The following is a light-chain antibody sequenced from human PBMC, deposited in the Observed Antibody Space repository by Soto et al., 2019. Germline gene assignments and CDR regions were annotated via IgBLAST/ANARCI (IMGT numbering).Light chain of an antibody. J-gene: IGKJ1*01. Sequence: DIHMTHSPSTLSASVGERVSITCRASQSINNWLAWYQLKPGKAPKLLIYDASTLESGVPSRFSGSGSGTEFTLTISSLQPDDFATYYCQHYNSYSEAFGQGTKVDIK. CDR2: DAS. CDR1: QSINNW. CDR3: QHYNSYSEA. V-gene: IGKV1-5*01.